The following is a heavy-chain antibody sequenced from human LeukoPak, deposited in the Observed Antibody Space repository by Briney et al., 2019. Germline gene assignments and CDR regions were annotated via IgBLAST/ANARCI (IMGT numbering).Heavy chain of an antibody. CDR1: GFTLSSYA. V-gene: IGHV3-23*01. Sequence: GGSLRLSCAASGFTLSSYAMSWVRQAPGKGLEWVSAISGSGGSTYYADSVKGRFTISRDNSKNTLYLQMNSLRAEATAVYYCAKDSTAYYYDSSGYNYWGEGTLVTVSS. CDR2: ISGSGGST. CDR3: AKDSTAYYYDSSGYNY. J-gene: IGHJ4*02. D-gene: IGHD3-22*01.